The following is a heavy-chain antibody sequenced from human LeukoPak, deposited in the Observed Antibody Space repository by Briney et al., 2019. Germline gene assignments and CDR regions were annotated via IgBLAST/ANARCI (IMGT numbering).Heavy chain of an antibody. CDR2: INHSGST. V-gene: IGHV4-34*01. CDR1: GGSFSGYY. J-gene: IGHJ6*03. CDR3: ARGPRNYYYYYMDV. Sequence: SETLSLTCAVYGGSFSGYYWSWIRQPPGKGLEWIGEINHSGSTNYNPSRKSRVTISVDTSKNQFSMKLRSVPAADTAVYSCARGPRNYYYYYMDVWGKGTTVTVSS.